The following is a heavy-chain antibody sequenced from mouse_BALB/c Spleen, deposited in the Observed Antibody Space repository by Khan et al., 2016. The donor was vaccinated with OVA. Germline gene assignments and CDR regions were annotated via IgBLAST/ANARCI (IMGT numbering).Heavy chain of an antibody. D-gene: IGHD2-14*01. CDR2: INPSSGYT. Sequence: QVQLKQSGAELARPGASVKMSCKASGYTFTSYTMHWVKQRPGQGLEWIGYINPSSGYTNYNQKFKDKATLTADKYSSPAYMQLSSLTSEDSAVYYCAREGAYYRSDGWFAYWGQGTLVTVSA. CDR1: GYTFTSYT. J-gene: IGHJ3*01. V-gene: IGHV1-4*01. CDR3: AREGAYYRSDGWFAY.